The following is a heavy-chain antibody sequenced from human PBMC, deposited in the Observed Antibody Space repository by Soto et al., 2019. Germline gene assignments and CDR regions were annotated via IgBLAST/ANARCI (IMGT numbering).Heavy chain of an antibody. CDR2: ISWNSYNR. CDR3: AKDFSGMVRGFKGFDY. Sequence: GGSLRLSCAASGFNFDDYAMHWVRQAPGKGLEWVSHISWNSYNRGYVDSVKGRFTISRDNAKNSLYLQMNSLRAEDTALYYCAKDFSGMVRGFKGFDYWGQGTPVTVSS. J-gene: IGHJ4*02. D-gene: IGHD3-10*01. V-gene: IGHV3-9*01. CDR1: GFNFDDYA.